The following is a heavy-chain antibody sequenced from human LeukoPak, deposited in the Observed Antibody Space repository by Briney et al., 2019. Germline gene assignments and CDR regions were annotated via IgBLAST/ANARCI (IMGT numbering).Heavy chain of an antibody. J-gene: IGHJ4*02. V-gene: IGHV1-2*02. Sequence: ASVKVSCKASGYTFTGYYMHWVRQAPGQGLEWMGWINPNSGGTNYAQKFQGRVTMTRDTSISTAYMELSRLRSDDTAVYYCARERYSSGWSPFDYWGQGTLVTGSS. D-gene: IGHD6-19*01. CDR2: INPNSGGT. CDR3: ARERYSSGWSPFDY. CDR1: GYTFTGYY.